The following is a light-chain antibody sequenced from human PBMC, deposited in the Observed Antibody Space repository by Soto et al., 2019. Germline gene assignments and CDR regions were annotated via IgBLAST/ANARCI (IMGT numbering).Light chain of an antibody. Sequence: QAVVTQPPSVSGAPGQRVTISCTGSSSNIGAGYDVHWYQQLPGTAPKLLIYGNSKRPSGVPDRFSGSKSGTSASLAITGLQAEDEADYYCQSYDGSLSGSVFGGGTKLTVL. CDR3: QSYDGSLSGSV. CDR2: GNS. J-gene: IGLJ2*01. V-gene: IGLV1-40*01. CDR1: SSNIGAGYD.